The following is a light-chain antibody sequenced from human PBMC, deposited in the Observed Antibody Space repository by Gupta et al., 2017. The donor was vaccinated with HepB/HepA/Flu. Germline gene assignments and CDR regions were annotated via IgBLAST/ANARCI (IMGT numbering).Light chain of an antibody. CDR3: SSYTSSSPWV. J-gene: IGLJ3*02. Sequence: QSDLTPPASVSGSPGQSITISCTGTRGDVGGYNYVSWYQQPPGKAPKLMIYDVSNRPSGVSFRFSGSKSGNTASLTISWLQAEDEAYYYCSSYTSSSPWVFGGGTKLTVL. V-gene: IGLV2-14*03. CDR2: DVS. CDR1: RGDVGGYNY.